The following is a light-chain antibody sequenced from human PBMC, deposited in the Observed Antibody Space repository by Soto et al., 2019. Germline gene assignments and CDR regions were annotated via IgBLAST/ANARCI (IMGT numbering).Light chain of an antibody. CDR3: MQDIQAPRT. V-gene: IGKV2-28*01. J-gene: IGKJ1*01. CDR2: LGS. Sequence: DIVLTQSPLSLPVTPGEPASISCRSSQSLLHSNGNIYLDWYLQKPGQSPQLLMYLGSIRASGVPERFSGSGSGTDFTLKITRVEAEDVGVYYCMQDIQAPRTFGLGTKVEIK. CDR1: QSLLHSNGNIY.